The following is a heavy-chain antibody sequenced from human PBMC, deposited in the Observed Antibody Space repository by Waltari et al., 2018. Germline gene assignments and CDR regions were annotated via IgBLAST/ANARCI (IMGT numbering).Heavy chain of an antibody. CDR2: VNPGNGKT. D-gene: IGHD1-26*01. CDR3: ATGPGATPLFSY. CDR1: GYTPTEFS. Sequence: QDHLVQSGPEVKRPGASVKVSCHRYGYTPTEFSIHWVRQAPGRGLEWVGGVNPGNGKTIYADSLQGRVTMTEDTSTDTAYLELRGLKSDDTAVFYCATGPGATPLFSYWGQGTLVTVSS. J-gene: IGHJ4*02. V-gene: IGHV1-24*01.